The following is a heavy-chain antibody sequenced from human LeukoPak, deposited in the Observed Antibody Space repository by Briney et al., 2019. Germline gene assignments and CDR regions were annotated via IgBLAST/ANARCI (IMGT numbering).Heavy chain of an antibody. CDR3: ASYDSSGYYYANAFDI. CDR2: IYYSGST. J-gene: IGHJ3*02. D-gene: IGHD3-22*01. V-gene: IGHV4-31*03. CDR1: GRSINSGGYY. Sequence: PSQTLSLTCTVSGRSINSGGYYWSWVPKHPGKGLEWIGYIYYSGSTYYNPSLKSRVTISVDTSKNQFSLKLSSVTAADTAVYYCASYDSSGYYYANAFDIWGQGTMVTVSS.